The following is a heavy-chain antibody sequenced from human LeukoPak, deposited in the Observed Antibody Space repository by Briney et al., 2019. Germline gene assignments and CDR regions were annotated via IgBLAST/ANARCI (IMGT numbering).Heavy chain of an antibody. Sequence: ASVTVSCTASGYTFTSYYMHWVRQAPGQGLEWMGIINPSGGSTSYAQKFQGRVTMTRDTSTSTVYMELSSLRSEDTAVYYCARISGSGLDYWGQGTLVTVSS. CDR1: GYTFTSYY. CDR3: ARISGSGLDY. V-gene: IGHV1-46*01. J-gene: IGHJ4*02. CDR2: INPSGGST.